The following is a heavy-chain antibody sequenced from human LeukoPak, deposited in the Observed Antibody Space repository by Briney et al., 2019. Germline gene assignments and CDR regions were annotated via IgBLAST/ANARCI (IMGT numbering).Heavy chain of an antibody. D-gene: IGHD4-17*01. CDR2: INPSGGST. V-gene: IGHV1-46*01. J-gene: IGHJ5*02. CDR1: GYTFTSYY. CDR3: ARRWPDYGDYVYWFDP. Sequence: ASVKVSCKASGYTFTSYYVHWVRQAPGQGLEWMGIINPSGGSTSYAQKFQGRVTMTRDTSTSTAYMELRSLRSDDTAVYYCARRWPDYGDYVYWFDPWGQGTLVTVSS.